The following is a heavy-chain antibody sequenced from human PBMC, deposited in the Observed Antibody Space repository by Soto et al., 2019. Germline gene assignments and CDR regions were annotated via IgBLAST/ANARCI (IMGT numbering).Heavy chain of an antibody. V-gene: IGHV1-69*13. D-gene: IGHD3-10*01. Sequence: SVKVSCKASGDTFSSYAISWVRQAPGQGLEWMGGIIPIFGTANYAQKFQGRVTITADESTSTAYMELSSLRSEDTAVYYCARPRGVTTWFDPWGQGTLVTVSS. J-gene: IGHJ5*02. CDR1: GDTFSSYA. CDR2: IIPIFGTA. CDR3: ARPRGVTTWFDP.